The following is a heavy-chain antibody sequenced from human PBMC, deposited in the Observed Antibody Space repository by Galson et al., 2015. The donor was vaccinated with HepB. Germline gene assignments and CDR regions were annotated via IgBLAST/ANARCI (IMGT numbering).Heavy chain of an antibody. D-gene: IGHD3-10*01. CDR1: GVSFRNYD. V-gene: IGHV3-30-3*01. CDR2: VTPQGVQP. Sequence: SLRLAGAASGVSFRNYDMHWGRLAPVTPLVRVPPVTPQGVQPYTADSVKGRFTISRDNSKNTLYVQMNSLRREDTAVYFCARGGTYFASGSYFPFDPWGQGTRVTVSS. CDR3: ARGGTYFASGSYFPFDP. J-gene: IGHJ5*02.